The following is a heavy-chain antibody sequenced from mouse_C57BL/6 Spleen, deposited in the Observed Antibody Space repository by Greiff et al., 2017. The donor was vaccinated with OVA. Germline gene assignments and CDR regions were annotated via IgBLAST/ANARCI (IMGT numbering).Heavy chain of an antibody. Sequence: VQLQQPGTELVKPGASVKLSCKASGYTFTSYWMHWVKQRPGQGLEWIGNINPSNGGTNYNEKFKSKATLTVDKSSSTAYMQLSSLTSEDSAVYYCARGNYGFYYAMDYWGQGTSVTVSS. J-gene: IGHJ4*01. V-gene: IGHV1-53*01. CDR1: GYTFTSYW. D-gene: IGHD2-1*01. CDR2: INPSNGGT. CDR3: ARGNYGFYYAMDY.